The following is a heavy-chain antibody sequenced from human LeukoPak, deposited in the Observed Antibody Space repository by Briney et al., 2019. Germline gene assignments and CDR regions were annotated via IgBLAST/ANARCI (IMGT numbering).Heavy chain of an antibody. CDR3: ARVDDYDILTGYYN. CDR2: INHSGST. J-gene: IGHJ4*02. CDR1: GGSFSGYY. Sequence: SETLSLTCAVYGGSFSGYYWSWIRQPPGKGLGWIGEINHSGSTNYNPSLKSRVTISVDTSKNQFSLKLSSVTAADTAVYYCARVDDYDILTGYYNWGQGTLVTVSS. D-gene: IGHD3-9*01. V-gene: IGHV4-34*01.